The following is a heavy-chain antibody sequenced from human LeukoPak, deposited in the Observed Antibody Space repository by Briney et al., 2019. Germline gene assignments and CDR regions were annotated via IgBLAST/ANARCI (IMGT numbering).Heavy chain of an antibody. CDR1: ELTLSNYC. D-gene: IGHD2-15*01. CDR3: ARLGRLPYFDS. J-gene: IGHJ4*02. Sequence: PGGSLRLSCAASELTLSNYCMTWVRQGPGKGLEWVATIKRDGTETYYVDSVRGRFTISRDNAENSVYLRMNSLRDEDTAVYYCARLGRLPYFDSWGQGVLVAVSS. V-gene: IGHV3-7*01. CDR2: IKRDGTET.